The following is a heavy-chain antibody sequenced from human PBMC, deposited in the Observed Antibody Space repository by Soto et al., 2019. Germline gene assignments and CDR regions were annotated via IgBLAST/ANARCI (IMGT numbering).Heavy chain of an antibody. V-gene: IGHV3-23*01. CDR2: LTPGGETT. D-gene: IGHD1-26*01. Sequence: PGGSLRLSCAASGFTFSGYAMTWVRQAPGKGLEWVSALTPGGETTYHIDSVKGRFTISRDNAKNTLYLQMNSLTDADTAVYYCAKASHVSGNYKDLDYWGQGTLGTAPQ. J-gene: IGHJ4*02. CDR1: GFTFSGYA. CDR3: AKASHVSGNYKDLDY.